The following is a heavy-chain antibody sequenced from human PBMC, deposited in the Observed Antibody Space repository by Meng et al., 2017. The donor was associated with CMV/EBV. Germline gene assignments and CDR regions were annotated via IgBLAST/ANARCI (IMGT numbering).Heavy chain of an antibody. CDR1: FSGYY. D-gene: IGHD2-2*02. J-gene: IGHJ2*01. CDR2: INHSGST. CDR3: ARGEIVVVPAAIRFNWYFDL. Sequence: FSGYYWSWMRQPPGKGLEWIGEINHSGSTNYDPSLKSRVTISVDTSKNQFSLKLSSVTAADTAVYYCARGEIVVVPAAIRFNWYFDLWGRGTLVTVSS. V-gene: IGHV4-34*01.